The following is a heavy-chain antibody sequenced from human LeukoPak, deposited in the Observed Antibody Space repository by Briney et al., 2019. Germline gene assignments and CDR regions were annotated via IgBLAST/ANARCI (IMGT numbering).Heavy chain of an antibody. D-gene: IGHD4-17*01. CDR1: GYSFTSYW. CDR3: AGGDYGDYRGTNFDY. V-gene: IGHV5-51*01. CDR2: IYPGDSDT. J-gene: IGHJ4*02. Sequence: GESLKISCKGSGYSFTSYWIGWVRQMPGKGLEWMGIIYPGDSDTRYSPSFQGQVTISADKSISTAYLQWSSLKASDTAMYYCAGGDYGDYRGTNFDYWGQGTLVTVSS.